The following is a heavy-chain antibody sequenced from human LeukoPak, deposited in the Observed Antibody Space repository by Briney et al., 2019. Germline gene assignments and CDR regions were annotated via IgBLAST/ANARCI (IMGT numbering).Heavy chain of an antibody. J-gene: IGHJ2*01. CDR2: INQDGSEI. D-gene: IGHD2/OR15-2a*01. V-gene: IGHV3-7*01. CDR1: AFTFSNYW. Sequence: QAGGSLRLSCAASAFTFSNYWMSWVRQAPGKGLEWVANINQDGSEIYYVDSVKGRFTISRDNAKNSLYLQINSVRADDTAVYYCARDQGSMIVLRTTNWYFDLWGRGTLVTVSS. CDR3: ARDQGSMIVLRTTNWYFDL.